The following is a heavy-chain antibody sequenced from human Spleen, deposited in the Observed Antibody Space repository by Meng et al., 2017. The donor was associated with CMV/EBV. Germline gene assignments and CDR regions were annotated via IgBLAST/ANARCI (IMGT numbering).Heavy chain of an antibody. D-gene: IGHD6-13*01. J-gene: IGHJ6*02. CDR1: GFIVSSKY. Sequence: GGSLRLSCAASGFIVSSKYMSWVRQAPGKGLEWVSIIDSGGRTYYADSVKGRFTISRDNSKNTLYLQMNSLRAEDTAVYYCASRTAAGSIYYYYGMDVWGQGTTVTVSS. CDR2: IDSGGRT. V-gene: IGHV3-53*05. CDR3: ASRTAAGSIYYYYGMDV.